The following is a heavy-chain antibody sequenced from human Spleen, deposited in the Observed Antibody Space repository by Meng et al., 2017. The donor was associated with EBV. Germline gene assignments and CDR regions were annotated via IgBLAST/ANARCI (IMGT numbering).Heavy chain of an antibody. D-gene: IGHD5-12*01. V-gene: IGHV4-30-4*01. J-gene: IGHJ4*02. CDR3: ARGGDSDYEHAY. Sequence: VQLQESGPGLVKPSQTLSLTCAASGGSISSGGYYWSWIRQPPGKGLEWIGYIYYSGSTYYNPSLKSRVTISVDMSKNQFSLKLSSVAAADTAVYYCARGGDSDYEHAYWGQGTLVTVSS. CDR1: GGSISSGGYY. CDR2: IYYSGST.